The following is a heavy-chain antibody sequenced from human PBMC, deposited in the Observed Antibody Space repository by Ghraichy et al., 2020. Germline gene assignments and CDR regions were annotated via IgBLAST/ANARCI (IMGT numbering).Heavy chain of an antibody. Sequence: GGSLRLSCAASGFTFSSYSMNWVRQAPGKGLEWVSSISSSSSYIYYADSVKGRFTISRDNAKNSLYLQMNSLRAEDTAVYYCARDRAEALIVVVITPQNDAFDIWGQGTMVTVSS. J-gene: IGHJ3*02. V-gene: IGHV3-21*01. D-gene: IGHD3-22*01. CDR2: ISSSSSYI. CDR3: ARDRAEALIVVVITPQNDAFDI. CDR1: GFTFSSYS.